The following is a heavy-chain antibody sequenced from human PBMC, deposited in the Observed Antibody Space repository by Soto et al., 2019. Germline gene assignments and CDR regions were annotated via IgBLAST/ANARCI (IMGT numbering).Heavy chain of an antibody. CDR3: ARDRQGFYGEQHYYGMDV. CDR1: GGPRSIYY. Sequence: PSETLSLTCPDSGGPRSIYYWRWIRQPPGKGLEWIGYIYYSGSTNYNPSLKSRVTISVDTSKNQFSLKLSSVTAADTAVYYCARDRQGFYGEQHYYGMDVWGQGTTVTVSS. D-gene: IGHD4-17*01. J-gene: IGHJ6*02. CDR2: IYYSGST. V-gene: IGHV4-59*01.